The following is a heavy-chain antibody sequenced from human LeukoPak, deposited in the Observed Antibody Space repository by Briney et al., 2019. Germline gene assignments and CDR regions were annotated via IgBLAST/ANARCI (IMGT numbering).Heavy chain of an antibody. D-gene: IGHD6-19*01. Sequence: GGSLRLSCAASGFRFSSYAMSWVRQAPGKGLEWVANIKQDGSEKYYVDSVKGRFTISRDNAKNSLYLQMNSLRAEDTAVYYCARENKQWLVTPSPHQTDAFDIWGQGTMVTVSS. V-gene: IGHV3-7*01. J-gene: IGHJ3*02. CDR2: IKQDGSEK. CDR3: ARENKQWLVTPSPHQTDAFDI. CDR1: GFRFSSYA.